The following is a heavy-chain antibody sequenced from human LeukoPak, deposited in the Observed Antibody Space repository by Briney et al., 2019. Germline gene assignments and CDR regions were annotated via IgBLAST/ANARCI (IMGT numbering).Heavy chain of an antibody. Sequence: GASVKVSYKASGYTFTSYDINWVRQATGQGLEWMGWMNPNSGNTGYAQKFQGRVTMTRNTSISTAYMELSSLRSEDTAVYYCARGSYYYDSSGYYYYFDYWGQGTLVTVSS. CDR3: ARGSYYYDSSGYYYYFDY. D-gene: IGHD3-22*01. J-gene: IGHJ4*02. CDR1: GYTFTSYD. CDR2: MNPNSGNT. V-gene: IGHV1-8*01.